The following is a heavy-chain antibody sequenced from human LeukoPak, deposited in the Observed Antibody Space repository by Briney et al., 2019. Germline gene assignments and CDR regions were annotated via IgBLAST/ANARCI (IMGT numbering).Heavy chain of an antibody. V-gene: IGHV3-74*01. J-gene: IGHJ4*02. CDR2: ISSDGSST. CDR1: GFTFSNYW. D-gene: IGHD1-26*01. CDR3: AKGGIVGTTQPYFDY. Sequence: GGSLRLPCAASGFTFSNYWMHWVRQAPGKGLVWVSRISSDGSSTNYADSVKGRFTISRDNAKNTLYLQMNSPRAEDTAVYYCAKGGIVGTTQPYFDYWGQGTLVTVSS.